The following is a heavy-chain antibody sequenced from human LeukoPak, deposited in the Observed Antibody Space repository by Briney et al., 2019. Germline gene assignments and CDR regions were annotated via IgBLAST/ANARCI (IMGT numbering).Heavy chain of an antibody. J-gene: IGHJ6*03. Sequence: PSETLSLTCAVSGGPFSGNYWSWIRQPPGKGLEWIGYIYYSGSTNYNPSLKSRVTISVDTSKNQFSLKLSSVTAADTAVYYCARAFYPGYYSYMAVWGKGTTVTVSS. D-gene: IGHD3-3*02. CDR1: GGPFSGNY. CDR3: ARAFYPGYYSYMAV. CDR2: IYYSGST. V-gene: IGHV4-59*01.